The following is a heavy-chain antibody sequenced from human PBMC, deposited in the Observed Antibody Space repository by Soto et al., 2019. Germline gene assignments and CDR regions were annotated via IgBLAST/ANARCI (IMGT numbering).Heavy chain of an antibody. CDR2: IYYSGST. J-gene: IGHJ6*03. V-gene: IGHV4-39*01. CDR1: GGSISSSSYY. Sequence: SETLSLTCTVSGGSISSSSYYWGWIRQPPGKGLEWIGSIYYSGSTYYNPSLKSRVTISVDTSKNQFSLKLSSVTAADTAVYYCARHDGLGYYMDVWGKGTTVTVSS. CDR3: ARHDGLGYYMDV. D-gene: IGHD3-10*01.